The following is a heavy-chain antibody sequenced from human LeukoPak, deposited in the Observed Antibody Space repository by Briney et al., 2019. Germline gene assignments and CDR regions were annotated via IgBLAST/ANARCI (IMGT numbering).Heavy chain of an antibody. D-gene: IGHD1-26*01. CDR2: IYSSGST. Sequence: SETLSLXCTVSGGSISSYKWSWIRQPAGKGLEWIGRIYSSGSTNYNPSLKSRVAMSVDTSKNQFSPQLSSVTAADTAVYYCTRGIVGATAPDYWGQGTLVIVSS. J-gene: IGHJ4*02. CDR1: GGSISSYK. CDR3: TRGIVGATAPDY. V-gene: IGHV4-4*07.